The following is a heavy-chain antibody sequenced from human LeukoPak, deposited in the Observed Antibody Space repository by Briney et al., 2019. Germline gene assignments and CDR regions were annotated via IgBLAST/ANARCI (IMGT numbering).Heavy chain of an antibody. CDR1: GGSISSYY. Sequence: SETLSLTCTVSGGSISSYYWSWIRQHPGKGLEWIGYIYYSGSTYYNPSLKSRVTISVDTSKNQFSLKLSSVTAADTAVYYCARVRSSGWYMGAFDIWGQGTMVTVSS. D-gene: IGHD6-19*01. V-gene: IGHV4-59*12. CDR3: ARVRSSGWYMGAFDI. J-gene: IGHJ3*02. CDR2: IYYSGST.